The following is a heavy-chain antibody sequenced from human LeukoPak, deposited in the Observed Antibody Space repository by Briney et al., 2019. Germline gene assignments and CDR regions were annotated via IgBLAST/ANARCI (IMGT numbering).Heavy chain of an antibody. D-gene: IGHD3-10*01. J-gene: IGHJ4*02. CDR2: IYSGGST. CDR3: AGDHNGFGELSFFY. V-gene: IGHV3-66*01. CDR1: GFTVSSNY. Sequence: PGGSLRLSCAASGFTVSSNYMSWVRQAPGKGLEWVSVIYSGGSTYYADSVKGRFTISRDNSKNTLYLQMNSLRAEDTAVYYCAGDHNGFGELSFFYWGQGTLVTVSS.